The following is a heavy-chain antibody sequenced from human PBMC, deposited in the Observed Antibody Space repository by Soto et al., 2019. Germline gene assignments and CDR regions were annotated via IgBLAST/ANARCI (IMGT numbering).Heavy chain of an antibody. CDR2: ISTSSKLI. V-gene: IGHV3-21*01. D-gene: IGHD2-2*01. CDR3: ARSMNTAVFYGMDV. CDR1: GFNFSRSS. Sequence: PGGSLRLSFAASGFNFSRSSMNWVRQAPGKGLEWVASISTSSKLIYYEDSVKGRFTVSRDNTKNSLHLQMISLRDEDTAIYYCARSMNTAVFYGMDVWGQGTTVTVSS. J-gene: IGHJ6*02.